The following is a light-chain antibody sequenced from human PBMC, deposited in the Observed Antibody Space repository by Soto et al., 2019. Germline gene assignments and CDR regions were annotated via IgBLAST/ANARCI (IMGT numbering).Light chain of an antibody. CDR2: TTS. CDR1: SSDVGTYNL. V-gene: IGLV2-23*01. Sequence: QSALTQHAAVSGSPGQSITISCTGTSSDVGTYNLVSWYQQYPGKAPKLMIYTTSKRPSGVSNLFSGSKSGDTASLTSSGLQAEDEADYCCTSFARGSTLVFGGGTKLTVL. CDR3: TSFARGSTLV. J-gene: IGLJ3*02.